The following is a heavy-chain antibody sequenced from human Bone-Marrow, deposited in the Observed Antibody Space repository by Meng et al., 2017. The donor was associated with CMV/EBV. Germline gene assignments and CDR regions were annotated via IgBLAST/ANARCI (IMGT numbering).Heavy chain of an antibody. V-gene: IGHV1-8*01. Sequence: ASVKVSCKASGYTFTSYDINWVRQATGQGLEWMGWMNAHSGGTAYAHKFQGRVTMTRNTSITTAYMELSSLRSEDTAVYYCARTGGPRDDYYYYGMDVWGQGTTVTVSS. CDR3: ARTGGPRDDYYYYGMDV. J-gene: IGHJ6*02. CDR1: GYTFTSYD. CDR2: MNAHSGGT. D-gene: IGHD1-14*01.